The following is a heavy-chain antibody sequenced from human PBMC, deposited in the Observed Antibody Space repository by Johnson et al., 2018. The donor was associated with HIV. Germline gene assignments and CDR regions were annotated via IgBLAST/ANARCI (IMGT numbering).Heavy chain of an antibody. J-gene: IGHJ3*02. CDR2: ISYDGRNT. Sequence: QVQLVESGGGVVQPGRSLRLSCAASGFTFSSYAMHWVRQAPGKGLAWVAVISYDGRNTYYADSVKGRFNISRDNSKNTVYLQMNSLRAEDTAVYYCARDPYYYVSSGYYYGNDAFDIWGQGTMVTVSS. CDR1: GFTFSSYA. D-gene: IGHD3-22*01. V-gene: IGHV3-30*04. CDR3: ARDPYYYVSSGYYYGNDAFDI.